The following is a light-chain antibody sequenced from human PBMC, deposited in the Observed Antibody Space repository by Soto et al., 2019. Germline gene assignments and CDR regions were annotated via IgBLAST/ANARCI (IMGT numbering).Light chain of an antibody. CDR3: AAWDGSLNVVL. CDR2: SSN. CDR1: SSNIGTNT. V-gene: IGLV1-44*01. Sequence: QSVLTQPPSASGTPGQRVTISCSGSSSNIGTNTVNWYQQFPRSAPKLLMYSSNQRPSGVPDRFSGSKSGTSASLAISGLQSEDEADYYCAAWDGSLNVVLFGGGPMLTVL. J-gene: IGLJ3*02.